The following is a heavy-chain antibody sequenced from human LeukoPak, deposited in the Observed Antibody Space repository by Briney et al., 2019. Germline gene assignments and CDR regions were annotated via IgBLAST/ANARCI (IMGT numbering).Heavy chain of an antibody. Sequence: ASVKVSCKASGYTFTSYDINWVRQATGQGLEWMGWMNPNSGNTGYAQKSQGRVTMTRNTSISTAYMELSSLRSEDTVVYYCARGRFLYSSSSGYCDYWRQGTLVSVSS. V-gene: IGHV1-8*01. D-gene: IGHD6-6*01. J-gene: IGHJ4*02. CDR2: MNPNSGNT. CDR1: GYTFTSYD. CDR3: ARGRFLYSSSSGYCDY.